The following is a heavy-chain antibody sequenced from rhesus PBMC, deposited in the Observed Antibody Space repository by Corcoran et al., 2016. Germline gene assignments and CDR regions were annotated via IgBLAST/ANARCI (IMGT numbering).Heavy chain of an antibody. CDR3: ARVQGGVIMMTSSFDY. CDR2: IYWDDDK. Sequence: QVTLKESGPALVKPTQTLTLTCTFSGFSLSTSGMGVGWIRQPPGKALEWLASIYWDDDKYYSTSRKSRLTISKDTSKKQVVLTMTNMDPVDTATYYCARVQGGVIMMTSSFDYWGQGVLVTVSS. J-gene: IGHJ4*01. V-gene: IGHV2S1*01. D-gene: IGHD3-34*01. CDR1: GFSLSTSGMG.